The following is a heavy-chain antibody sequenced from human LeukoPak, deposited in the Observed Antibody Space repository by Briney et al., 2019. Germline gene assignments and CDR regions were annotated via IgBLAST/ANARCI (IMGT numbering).Heavy chain of an antibody. Sequence: SETLSLTCTVSGGSISSGGYYWSWIRQHPGTGLEWVGYIYYSGSTYYSPSLKSRVTISVDTSKNQFSLKLSSVTAADTAVYYCAREGVVPAAMSGWYFDLWGRGTLVTVSS. V-gene: IGHV4-31*03. CDR2: IYYSGST. CDR3: AREGVVPAAMSGWYFDL. CDR1: GGSISSGGYY. D-gene: IGHD2-2*01. J-gene: IGHJ2*01.